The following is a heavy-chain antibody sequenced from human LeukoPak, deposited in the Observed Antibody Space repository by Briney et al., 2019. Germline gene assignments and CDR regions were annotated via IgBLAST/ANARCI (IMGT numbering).Heavy chain of an antibody. V-gene: IGHV3-30-3*01. CDR2: ISYDGSNK. CDR3: ASLKDFWSGYYSRYYHYGMDV. CDR1: GFTFSSYA. D-gene: IGHD3-3*01. J-gene: IGHJ6*02. Sequence: GRSLRLSCAASGFTFSSYAMHWVRQAPGKGLEWVAVISYDGSNKYYADSVKGRFTISRDNSKNTLYLQMNSLRAEDTAVYYCASLKDFWSGYYSRYYHYGMDVWGQGTTVTVSS.